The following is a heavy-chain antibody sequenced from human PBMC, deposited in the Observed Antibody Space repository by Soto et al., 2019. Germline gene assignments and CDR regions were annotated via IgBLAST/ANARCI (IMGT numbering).Heavy chain of an antibody. J-gene: IGHJ6*02. CDR2: ISAYNGNT. V-gene: IGHV1-18*01. D-gene: IGHD5-18*01. Sequence: GASVKVSCKASGYTFTSYGISWVRQAPGQGLDWMGWISAYNGNTNYAQKLQGRVTMTTDTSTSTAYMELRSLRSDDTAVYYCARDRGYSYGSGYYYYGMDVWGQGTTVTVSS. CDR3: ARDRGYSYGSGYYYYGMDV. CDR1: GYTFTSYG.